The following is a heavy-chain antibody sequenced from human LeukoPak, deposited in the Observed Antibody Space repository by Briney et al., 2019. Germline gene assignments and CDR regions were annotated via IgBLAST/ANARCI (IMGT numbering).Heavy chain of an antibody. V-gene: IGHV3-48*03. Sequence: GGSLRLSCAASGFSFSSYEMNWVRQAPGKGLEWISYINSNGRNIDYADSVRGRFTISRDNAKNSLFLQMNSLRAEDTAVYYCLCLWFGKGIYWGRGTLVTVSS. CDR3: LCLWFGKGIY. CDR2: INSNGRNI. D-gene: IGHD3-10*01. CDR1: GFSFSSYE. J-gene: IGHJ4*02.